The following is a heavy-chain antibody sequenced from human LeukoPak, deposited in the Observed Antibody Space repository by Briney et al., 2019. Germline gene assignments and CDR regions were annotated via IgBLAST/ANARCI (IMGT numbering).Heavy chain of an antibody. Sequence: PGGSLRLSCAASGFTFSSYWMSSVRQAPGKGLEWVANIKQDGSEKYYVDSVKGRFTISRDNAKNTLYLQMNSLRAEDTAVYYCARTNCSSTSCYDPPFDYWGQGTLVTVSS. CDR3: ARTNCSSTSCYDPPFDY. J-gene: IGHJ4*02. D-gene: IGHD2-2*01. CDR2: IKQDGSEK. V-gene: IGHV3-7*01. CDR1: GFTFSSYW.